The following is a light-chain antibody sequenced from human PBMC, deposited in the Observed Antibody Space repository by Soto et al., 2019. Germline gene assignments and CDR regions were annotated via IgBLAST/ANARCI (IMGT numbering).Light chain of an antibody. V-gene: IGKV1-39*01. J-gene: IGKJ2*01. CDR1: QTINIY. CDR3: QQTYSPPRT. Sequence: IQMTQSPSSLSASVGDTVTITCRASQTINIYLSWYQQKPGKAPKLLIYGAVSLQGAVPSRFSGSGSGTDFSLTITDLQPEDFASYYCQQTYSPPRTFGQGTTLDIK. CDR2: GAV.